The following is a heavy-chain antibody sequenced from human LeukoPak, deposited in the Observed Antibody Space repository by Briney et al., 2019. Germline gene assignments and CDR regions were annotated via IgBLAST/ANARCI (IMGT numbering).Heavy chain of an antibody. Sequence: KTSETLSLTCAVSGVSISSSYWSWIRQPPGKGLEWIGYIYYSGNTNYNPSLKSRVAMSIDTSKNQFSLKLTSVTAADTALYYCARDGSGPSADVWGKGTTVTVSS. D-gene: IGHD6-25*01. CDR1: GVSISSSY. J-gene: IGHJ6*04. V-gene: IGHV4-59*01. CDR3: ARDGSGPSADV. CDR2: IYYSGNT.